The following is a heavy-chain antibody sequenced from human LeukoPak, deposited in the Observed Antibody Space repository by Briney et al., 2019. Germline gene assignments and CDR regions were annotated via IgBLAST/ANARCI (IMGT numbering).Heavy chain of an antibody. CDR2: ISYDGSNK. V-gene: IGHV3-30*14. CDR1: GFTFSSYA. Sequence: PGGSLRLSCAASGFTFSSYAMHWVRQAPGKGLEWVAVISYDGSNKYYADSVKGRFTISRDNSKNTLYLQMNSLRAEDTAVYYCARDLRVATAHYYYGMDVWGQGTTVTVSS. D-gene: IGHD5-12*01. J-gene: IGHJ6*02. CDR3: ARDLRVATAHYYYGMDV.